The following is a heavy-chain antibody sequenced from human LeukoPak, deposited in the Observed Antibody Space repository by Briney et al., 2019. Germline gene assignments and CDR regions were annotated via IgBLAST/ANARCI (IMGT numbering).Heavy chain of an antibody. J-gene: IGHJ4*02. CDR1: GFTFSSYW. D-gene: IGHD5-24*01. CDR2: IKQDGSEK. Sequence: PGGSLRLSCAASGFTFSSYWMSWVRQAPGKGLEWVANIKQDGSEKYYVDSVKGRFTISRDNAKNSLYLQMNSLRAEDTAVYYCARHRSGWLQSSVDYWGQGTLVTVSS. CDR3: ARHRSGWLQSSVDY. V-gene: IGHV3-7*01.